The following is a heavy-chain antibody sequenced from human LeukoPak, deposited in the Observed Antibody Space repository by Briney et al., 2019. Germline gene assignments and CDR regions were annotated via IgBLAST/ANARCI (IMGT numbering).Heavy chain of an antibody. V-gene: IGHV3-7*01. J-gene: IGHJ4*02. CDR2: IKQDGSEK. D-gene: IGHD6-19*01. Sequence: GGSLRLSCAASGFTSSSYWMSWVRQAPGKGLEWVANIKQDGSEKYYVDSVKGRFTISRDNAKNSLYLQMNSLRAEDTAVYYCARGQWLVRGTRFDYWGQGTLVTVSS. CDR1: GFTSSSYW. CDR3: ARGQWLVRGTRFDY.